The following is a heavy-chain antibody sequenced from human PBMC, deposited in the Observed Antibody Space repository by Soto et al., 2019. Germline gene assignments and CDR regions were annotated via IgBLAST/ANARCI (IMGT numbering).Heavy chain of an antibody. J-gene: IGHJ4*02. Sequence: GGSLRLSCAASGFTFSSYAMSWVRQAPGRGLEWVSAISGSGGSTYYADSVKGRFTISRDNSKNTLYLQMNSLRAEDTAVYYCAKNRGVISISPFDYWGQGTLVTVSS. CDR3: AKNRGVISISPFDY. V-gene: IGHV3-23*01. CDR2: ISGSGGST. D-gene: IGHD3-10*01. CDR1: GFTFSSYA.